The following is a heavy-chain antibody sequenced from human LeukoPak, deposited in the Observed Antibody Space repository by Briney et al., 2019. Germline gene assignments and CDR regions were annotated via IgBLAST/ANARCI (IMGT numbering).Heavy chain of an antibody. CDR2: IYYSGST. D-gene: IGHD1-26*01. CDR3: ARGHSGSYSRRLNYYFDY. J-gene: IGHJ4*02. V-gene: IGHV4-39*07. CDR1: GGSISSSSYY. Sequence: SETLSLTCTVSGGSISSSSYYWGWIRQPPGKGLEWIGGIYYSGSTYYNPSLKSRVTISVDTSKNQFSLKLSSVTAADTAVYYCARGHSGSYSRRLNYYFDYWGQGTLVTVSS.